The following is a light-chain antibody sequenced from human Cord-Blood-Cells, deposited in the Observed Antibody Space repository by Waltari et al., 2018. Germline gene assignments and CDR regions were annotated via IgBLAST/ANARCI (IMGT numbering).Light chain of an antibody. CDR3: QAWDSSTVV. Sequence: SYELTQPPSVSVSPGQTASITCSGDQLGDKYACEYQQKPGQSPVLVIYQDSKRPSGIPERFSGSNSGNTATLTISGTQAMDEADYYCQAWDSSTVVFGGGTKLTVL. CDR1: QLGDKY. J-gene: IGLJ2*01. V-gene: IGLV3-1*01. CDR2: QDS.